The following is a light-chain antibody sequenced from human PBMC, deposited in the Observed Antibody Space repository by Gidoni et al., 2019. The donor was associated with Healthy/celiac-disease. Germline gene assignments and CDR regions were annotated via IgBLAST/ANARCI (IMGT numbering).Light chain of an antibody. CDR3: QVWDSSSDHVV. J-gene: IGLJ2*01. Sequence: SYVLTQPPSVSVAPGTTARITCGGNNIGSKSVHWYQQKPGQAPVLVIYVDSDRPSGIPERFSGSNSGNTATLTISRVEAGDEADYYCQVWDSSSDHVVFGGGTKLTVL. CDR2: VDS. CDR1: NIGSKS. V-gene: IGLV3-21*04.